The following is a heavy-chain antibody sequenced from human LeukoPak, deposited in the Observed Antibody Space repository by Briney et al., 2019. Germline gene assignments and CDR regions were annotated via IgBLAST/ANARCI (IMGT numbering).Heavy chain of an antibody. J-gene: IGHJ4*02. CDR1: GGSISSYY. CDR3: ARARGYCSGGSCYSEFDY. V-gene: IGHV4-59*01. D-gene: IGHD2-15*01. Sequence: SETLSLTCTVSGGSISSYYWSWIRQPAGKGLEWIGYIYYSGSTNYNPSLKSRVTISVDTSKNQFSLKLSSVTAADTAVYYCARARGYCSGGSCYSEFDYWGQGTLVTVSS. CDR2: IYYSGST.